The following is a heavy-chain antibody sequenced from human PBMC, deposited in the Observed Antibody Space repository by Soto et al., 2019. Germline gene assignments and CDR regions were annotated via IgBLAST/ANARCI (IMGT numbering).Heavy chain of an antibody. Sequence: QVQLQESGPGLVKPSETLSLTCTVSGGSISSYYWSWIRQPPGKGLEWIGFIFYSGSTSYNPSLTSRVTLSIDTSESQFSLKLTSVTAAETAVFYWASMIGDPVLSFDSWGQGTLVAVSS. CDR2: IFYSGST. D-gene: IGHD3-10*02. CDR3: ASMIGDPVLSFDS. V-gene: IGHV4-59*01. J-gene: IGHJ5*01. CDR1: GGSISSYY.